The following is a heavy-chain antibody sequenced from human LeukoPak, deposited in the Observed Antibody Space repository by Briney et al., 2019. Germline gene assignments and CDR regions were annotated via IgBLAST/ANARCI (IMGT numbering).Heavy chain of an antibody. D-gene: IGHD6-19*01. Sequence: PGESLKISCKGSGYSFTSYWIGWVRQMPGKGLEWMGIIYPGDSDTRYSPSFQGQVTISADKSISTAYLQWSSLKASDTAMYYCARHKRQWLAQEGFDYWGQGTLVTVSS. J-gene: IGHJ4*02. CDR1: GYSFTSYW. CDR3: ARHKRQWLAQEGFDY. CDR2: IYPGDSDT. V-gene: IGHV5-51*01.